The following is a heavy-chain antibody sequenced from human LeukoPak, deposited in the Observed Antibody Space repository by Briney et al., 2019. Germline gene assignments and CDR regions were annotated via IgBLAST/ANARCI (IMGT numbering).Heavy chain of an antibody. V-gene: IGHV3-33*01. CDR2: LVYDARS. CDR1: GFPFSSYG. J-gene: IGHJ4*02. D-gene: IGHD1-26*01. CDR3: ARALSGAFDF. Sequence: PGTSLRLSCAASGFPFSSYGMHWVRQAPGKGLEWVARLVYDARSDYANSVKGRFSISRDDSKNTLFLDMSNLRVEDTALYYCARALSGAFDFWGQGVLVTVSS.